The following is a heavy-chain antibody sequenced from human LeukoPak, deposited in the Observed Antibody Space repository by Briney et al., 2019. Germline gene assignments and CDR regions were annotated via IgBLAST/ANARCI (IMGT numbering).Heavy chain of an antibody. CDR2: IYYSGST. J-gene: IGHJ4*02. CDR1: GGSISSSSYY. D-gene: IGHD6-13*01. CDR3: ARVRIAAAGTVDY. V-gene: IGHV4-39*07. Sequence: PSETLSLTCTVSGGSISSSSYYWGWIRQPPGKGLEWIGSIYYSGSTYYNPSLKSRVTISVDTSKNQFSLKLSSVTAADTAVYYCARVRIAAAGTVDYWGQGTLVTVSS.